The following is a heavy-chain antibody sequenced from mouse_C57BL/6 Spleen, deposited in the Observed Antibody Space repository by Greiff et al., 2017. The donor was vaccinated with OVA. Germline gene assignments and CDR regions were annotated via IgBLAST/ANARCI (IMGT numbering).Heavy chain of an antibody. V-gene: IGHV5-17*01. CDR3: AREGFSDYDLYAMDY. J-gene: IGHJ4*01. D-gene: IGHD2-4*01. Sequence: EVKLMESGGGLVKPGGSLKLSCAASGFTFSDYGMHWVRQAPEKGLEWVAYISSGSSTIYYADTVKGRFTISRDNAKNTLFLQRTSLRSEDTAMYYCAREGFSDYDLYAMDYWGQGTSGTVSS. CDR2: ISSGSSTI. CDR1: GFTFSDYG.